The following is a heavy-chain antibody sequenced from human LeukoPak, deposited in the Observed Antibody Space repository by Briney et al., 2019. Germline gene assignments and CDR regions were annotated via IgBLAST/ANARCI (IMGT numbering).Heavy chain of an antibody. D-gene: IGHD5-24*01. V-gene: IGHV3-7*03. Sequence: GGSLRLSCAASGFTFSSYWMSWVRQAPGKGLEWMANIKQDGSEKYYVDSVKGRFTISRDNAKNSLYLQMNSLRAEDTAVYYCARDNSVRDEAWWFNPWGQGTLVTVSS. CDR1: GFTFSSYW. J-gene: IGHJ5*02. CDR2: IKQDGSEK. CDR3: ARDNSVRDEAWWFNP.